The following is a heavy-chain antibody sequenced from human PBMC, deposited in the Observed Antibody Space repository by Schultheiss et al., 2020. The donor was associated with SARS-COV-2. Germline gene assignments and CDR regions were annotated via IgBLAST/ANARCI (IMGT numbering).Heavy chain of an antibody. D-gene: IGHD3-10*01. V-gene: IGHV4-38-2*01. CDR3: ASGTSYGSDY. J-gene: IGHJ4*02. CDR2: IYHSGST. Sequence: SQTLSLTCAVSGYSISSGYYWGWIRQPPGKGLEWIGSIYHSGSTYYNPSLKSRVTISVDTSKNQFSLKLSSVTAADTAVYYCASGTSYGSDYWGQGTLVTVSS. CDR1: GYSISSGYY.